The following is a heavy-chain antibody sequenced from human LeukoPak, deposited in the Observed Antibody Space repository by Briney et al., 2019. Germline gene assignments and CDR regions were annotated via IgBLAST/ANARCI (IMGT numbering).Heavy chain of an antibody. CDR1: GXSISSGGYS. CDR2: IYHSGST. V-gene: IGHV4-30-2*01. D-gene: IGHD5-12*01. CDR3: ARARGYSGYDWSVDYYYGMDV. J-gene: IGHJ6*02. Sequence: SQTLSLTCAVSGXSISSGGYSWSWIRQPPGRGLEWIGYIYHSGSTYYNPSLKSRVTISVDRSKNQFSLKLSSVTAADTAVYYCARARGYSGYDWSVDYYYGMDVWGQGTTVTVSS.